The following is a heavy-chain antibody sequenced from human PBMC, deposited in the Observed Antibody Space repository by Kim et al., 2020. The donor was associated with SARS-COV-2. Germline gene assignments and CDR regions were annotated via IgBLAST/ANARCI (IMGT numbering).Heavy chain of an antibody. CDR2: TYYRSKWYN. J-gene: IGHJ3*02. CDR1: GDSVSSNSAA. V-gene: IGHV6-1*01. CDR3: AREQWLVKGEYDAFDI. Sequence: SQTLSLTCAISGDSVSSNSAAWNWIRQSPSRGLEWLGRTYYRSKWYNDYAVSVKSRITINPDTSKNQFSLQLNSVTPEDTAVYYCAREQWLVKGEYDAFDIWGQGTMVTVSS. D-gene: IGHD6-19*01.